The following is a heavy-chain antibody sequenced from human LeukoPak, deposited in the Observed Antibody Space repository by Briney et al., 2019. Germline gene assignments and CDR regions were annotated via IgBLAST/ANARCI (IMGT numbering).Heavy chain of an antibody. CDR3: SRRLDY. J-gene: IGHJ4*02. Sequence: ETLSLTCSVSGDSISSNEWWSWVRQPPGKGLEWVANIRADGTEKYYVDSVKGRFTISRDNAKNSLYLQLNSLRVEDTAVYYCSRRLDYWGQGTLVTVSS. CDR2: IRADGTEK. V-gene: IGHV3-7*03. CDR1: GDSISSNEW.